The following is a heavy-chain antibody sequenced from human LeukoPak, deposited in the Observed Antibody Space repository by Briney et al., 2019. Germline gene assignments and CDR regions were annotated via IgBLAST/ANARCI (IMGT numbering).Heavy chain of an antibody. V-gene: IGHV3-30*18. D-gene: IGHD3-3*01. Sequence: GGSLRLSCAASGFTFSSYAMSWVRQAPGKGLEWVAVISYDGSNKYYADSVKGRFTISRDNSKNTLYLQMNSLRAEDTAVYYCAKTLGETGYYYGMDVWGQGTTVTVSS. CDR2: ISYDGSNK. J-gene: IGHJ6*02. CDR1: GFTFSSYA. CDR3: AKTLGETGYYYGMDV.